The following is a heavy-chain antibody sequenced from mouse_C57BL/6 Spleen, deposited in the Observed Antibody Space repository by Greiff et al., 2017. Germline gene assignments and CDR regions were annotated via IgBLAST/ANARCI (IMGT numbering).Heavy chain of an antibody. CDR2: INPNNGGT. CDR1: GYTFTDYY. V-gene: IGHV1-26*01. D-gene: IGHD2-3*01. CDR3: ASGMGYCDY. J-gene: IGHJ2*01. Sequence: EVQLQQSGPELVKPGASVKISCKASGYTFTDYYMNWVKQSHGKSLEWIGDINPNNGGTSYNQKFKGKATLTVDKSSSTAYMELRSLTSEDSAVYYCASGMGYCDYWGQGTTLTVSS.